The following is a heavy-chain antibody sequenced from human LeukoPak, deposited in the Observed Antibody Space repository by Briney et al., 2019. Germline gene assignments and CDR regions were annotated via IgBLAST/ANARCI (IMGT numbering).Heavy chain of an antibody. D-gene: IGHD5-12*01. V-gene: IGHV5-10-1*01. CDR3: ARHPGRYIAATGGWYFDL. J-gene: IGHJ2*01. Sequence: NPGESLKISCKGSGYSFTSYWISWVRQMPGKGLEWMGRIDPTDSYTNYSPSFQGHVTISADKSISTAYLQWSSLKASDTAMYYCARHPGRYIAATGGWYFDLWGRGTLVTVSS. CDR2: IDPTDSYT. CDR1: GYSFTSYW.